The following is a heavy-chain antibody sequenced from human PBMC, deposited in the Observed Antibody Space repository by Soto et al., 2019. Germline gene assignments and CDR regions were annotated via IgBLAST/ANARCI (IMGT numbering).Heavy chain of an antibody. CDR1: GYPFTSYA. J-gene: IGHJ4*02. CDR3: AGSGPPAGY. V-gene: IGHV1-18*01. Sequence: QVQLVQSGAEVKKPGASVKVSGKAFGYPFTSYAISWVRQAPGQGLEWMGWISAYNGNTNYEQKLQGRVTMTTDTSTTTAYMELRSLRSDDTAVYYWAGSGPPAGYWGQGTLVTVSS. D-gene: IGHD3-10*01. CDR2: ISAYNGNT.